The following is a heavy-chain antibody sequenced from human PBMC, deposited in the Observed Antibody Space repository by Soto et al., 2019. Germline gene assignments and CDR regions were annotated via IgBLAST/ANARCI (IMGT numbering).Heavy chain of an antibody. Sequence: QVQLQESGPGLVKPSQTLSLTCTVSGGSISSGGYCWSWIRQHPGNGLEWIGYIYYSGSTYYNPSLKSRVTISVDTSKNQFSLKLTSVTAADTAVYYCARGYTGADYYDSSGYPDYWGQGTLVTVSS. J-gene: IGHJ4*02. CDR1: GGSISSGGYC. CDR3: ARGYTGADYYDSSGYPDY. CDR2: IYYSGST. D-gene: IGHD3-22*01. V-gene: IGHV4-31*03.